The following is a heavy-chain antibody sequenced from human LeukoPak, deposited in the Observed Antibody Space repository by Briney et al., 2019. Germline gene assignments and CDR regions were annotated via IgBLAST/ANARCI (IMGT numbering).Heavy chain of an antibody. CDR1: GFTFSSYW. D-gene: IGHD6-19*01. CDR3: AKEGVAGYYFDY. V-gene: IGHV3-23*01. CDR2: ISGSGGST. J-gene: IGHJ4*02. Sequence: GGSLRLSCAASGFTFSSYWMHWVRQAPGAGLEWVSAISGSGGSTYYADSVKGRFTISRDNSKNTLYLQMNSLRAEDTAVYHCAKEGVAGYYFDYWGQGTLVTVSS.